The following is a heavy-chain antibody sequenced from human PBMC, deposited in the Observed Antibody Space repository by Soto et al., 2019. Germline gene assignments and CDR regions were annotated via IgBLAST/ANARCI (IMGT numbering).Heavy chain of an antibody. V-gene: IGHV4-30-2*01. D-gene: IGHD5-12*01. CDR1: GGSISSGGYS. CDR3: AAGGGLPRYY. Sequence: QLQLQESGSGLVKPSQTLSLTCAVSGGSISSGGYSWSWIRQPPGKGLEWIGYIYHSGSTYYNPALKRRGTISVDRSKNQFSLKLSSVTAADTAVYYCAAGGGLPRYYWGQGTLVTVSS. J-gene: IGHJ4*02. CDR2: IYHSGST.